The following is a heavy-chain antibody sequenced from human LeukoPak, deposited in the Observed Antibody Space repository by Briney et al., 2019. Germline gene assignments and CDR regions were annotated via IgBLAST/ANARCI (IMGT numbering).Heavy chain of an antibody. CDR3: ARVGEDGYNNRNYAFDI. J-gene: IGHJ3*02. CDR2: IIPILGIA. CDR1: GGTFSSYT. Sequence: SVKVSCKASGGTFSSYTISWVRQAPGQGLEWMGRIIPILGIASYAQKFRGRVTITADKSTSTAYMELSSLRSEDTAVYYCARVGEDGYNNRNYAFDIWGQGTMVTVSS. D-gene: IGHD5-24*01. V-gene: IGHV1-69*02.